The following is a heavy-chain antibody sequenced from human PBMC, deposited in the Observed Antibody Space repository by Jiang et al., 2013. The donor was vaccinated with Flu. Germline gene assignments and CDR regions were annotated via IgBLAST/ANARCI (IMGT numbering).Heavy chain of an antibody. V-gene: IGHV4-59*01. Sequence: GPGLVKPSETLSLTCTVSGASITSYFWSWIRQPPGKGLEWIGYVYDSGSTNYNPSLKSRVTISLDTSKNQFSLKLSSVTTADTAVYYCARDRYCTGGTCYSGRFDPVGPGTLVTVS. D-gene: IGHD2-15*01. CDR1: GASITSYF. J-gene: IGHJ5*02. CDR3: ARDRYCTGGTCYSGRFDP. CDR2: VYDSGST.